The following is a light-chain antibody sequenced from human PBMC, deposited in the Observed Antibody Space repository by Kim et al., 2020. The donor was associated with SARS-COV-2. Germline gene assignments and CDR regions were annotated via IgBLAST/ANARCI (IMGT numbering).Light chain of an antibody. CDR3: QHFGRSLYT. J-gene: IGKJ2*01. CDR2: GAS. CDR1: QSVSNTY. V-gene: IGKV3-20*01. Sequence: LSPGERATLACRASQSVSNTYLAWYQQKPGQAPRLLIHGASSRATGIPGRFSGSGSGTDFTLTISRLEPEDVAVYYCQHFGRSLYTFGQGTKLEI.